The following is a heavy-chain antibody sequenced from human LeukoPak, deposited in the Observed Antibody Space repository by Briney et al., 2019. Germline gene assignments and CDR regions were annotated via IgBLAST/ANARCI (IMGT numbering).Heavy chain of an antibody. J-gene: IGHJ3*02. CDR2: IYYSGST. CDR1: GGSISSSSYY. V-gene: IGHV4-39*07. CDR3: AREGSAFDI. Sequence: SETLSLTRTVSGGSISSSSYYWGWIRQPPGKGLEWVGSIYYSGSTYYNPSLKSRVTMSVETSKKQFSLKLSSVTAADTAVYYCAREGSAFDIWGQGTMVTVSS.